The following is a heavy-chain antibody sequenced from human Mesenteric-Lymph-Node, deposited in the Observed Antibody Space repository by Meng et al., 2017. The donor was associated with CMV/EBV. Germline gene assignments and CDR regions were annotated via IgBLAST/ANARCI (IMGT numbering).Heavy chain of an antibody. V-gene: IGHV3-7*01. D-gene: IGHD6-13*01. J-gene: IGHJ4*02. Sequence: GESLKISCAASGFTFSSYWMSWVRQAPGKGLEWVANIKQDGSEKYYVDSVKGRFTISRDNAKNSLYLQMNSLRAEDTAVYYCTSSSWTNWGQGTLVTVSS. CDR1: GFTFSSYW. CDR3: TSSSWTN. CDR2: IKQDGSEK.